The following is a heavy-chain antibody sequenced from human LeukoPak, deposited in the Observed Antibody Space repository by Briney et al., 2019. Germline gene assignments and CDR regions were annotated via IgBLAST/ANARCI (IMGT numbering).Heavy chain of an antibody. Sequence: PGGSLRLSCAASGFSFSGSALPWVRQASGKGLEWLGRVRNKANSYVTVYAASVEGRFIISRDDSKNTAYLQMNSLSTEDTAVYYCTRHTDRYCSGAGCYVNYFYGLDVWGQGTTVTVS. CDR2: VRNKANSYVT. CDR3: TRHTDRYCSGAGCYVNYFYGLDV. CDR1: GFSFSGSA. J-gene: IGHJ6*02. D-gene: IGHD2-15*01. V-gene: IGHV3-73*01.